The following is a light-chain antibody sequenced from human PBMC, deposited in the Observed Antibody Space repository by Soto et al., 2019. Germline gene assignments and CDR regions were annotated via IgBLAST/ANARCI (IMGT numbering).Light chain of an antibody. Sequence: EIVLTQSPATLSLSPGERATLSCRASQSVSSYLAWYQQKPGQAPRLLIYDASNTATGIPARFSGSGSGTDFTLTISSLEPVDFAVYYCQQRSNWPAITFGQGTRLEIK. V-gene: IGKV3-11*01. CDR1: QSVSSY. CDR3: QQRSNWPAIT. J-gene: IGKJ5*01. CDR2: DAS.